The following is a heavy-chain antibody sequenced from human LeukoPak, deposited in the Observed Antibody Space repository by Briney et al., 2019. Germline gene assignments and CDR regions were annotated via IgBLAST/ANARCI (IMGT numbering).Heavy chain of an antibody. D-gene: IGHD2-15*01. CDR2: IKQDESEK. CDR3: ARAGSFSFSYGISWDY. J-gene: IGHJ4*02. V-gene: IGHV3-7*01. Sequence: GGSLRLSCAASGFAFNSYWMTWVRQAPGKGLEWVANIKQDESEKYYVDSVKGRFTISRDNAKNSLFLQMNSLRAEDTAVYYCARAGSFSFSYGISWDYWGQGALVAVSS. CDR1: GFAFNSYW.